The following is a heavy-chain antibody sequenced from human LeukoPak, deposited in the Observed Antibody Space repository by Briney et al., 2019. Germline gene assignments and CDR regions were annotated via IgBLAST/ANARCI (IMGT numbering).Heavy chain of an antibody. CDR3: ARGLRFMEFLLYPGAFDV. CDR2: IYYSGST. Sequence: PSETLSLTCTVSGGSVSSGSYYWSWIRQPPGKGLEWIGYIYYSGSTNYNPSLKSRVTISVDTSKNQFSLKLSSVTAADTAVYYCARGLRFMEFLLYPGAFDVWGQGTMVTVSS. V-gene: IGHV4-61*01. J-gene: IGHJ3*01. CDR1: GGSVSSGSYY. D-gene: IGHD3-3*01.